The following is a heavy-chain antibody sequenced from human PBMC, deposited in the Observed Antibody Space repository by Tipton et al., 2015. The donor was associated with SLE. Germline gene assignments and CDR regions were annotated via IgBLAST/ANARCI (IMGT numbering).Heavy chain of an antibody. CDR3: ARGPVPATIGDAFDI. Sequence: TLSLTCAVYGGSFSGYYWSWIRQPPGKGLEWIGEINHSGSTNYNPSLKSRVTISVDTSKNQFSLKLSSVTAADTAVYYCARGPVPATIGDAFDIWGQGTMVTVSS. CDR1: GGSFSGYY. V-gene: IGHV4-34*01. J-gene: IGHJ3*02. D-gene: IGHD2-2*01. CDR2: INHSGST.